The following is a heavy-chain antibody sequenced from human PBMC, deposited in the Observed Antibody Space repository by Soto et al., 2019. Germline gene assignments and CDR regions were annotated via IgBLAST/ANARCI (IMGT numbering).Heavy chain of an antibody. CDR2: IYYSGNT. V-gene: IGHV4-59*01. J-gene: IGHJ2*01. D-gene: IGHD4-17*01. CDR1: GGSISSYY. CDR3: ARLRGGYWYFDL. Sequence: QVQLQESGPGLVKPSETLSLTCSVSGGSISSYYWSWFRQPPGRELERIGYIYYSGNTNYNPSLKSRVTISIDTSKQQFYLKLSSVTAADTAVYYCARLRGGYWYFDLWGRGALVTVSS.